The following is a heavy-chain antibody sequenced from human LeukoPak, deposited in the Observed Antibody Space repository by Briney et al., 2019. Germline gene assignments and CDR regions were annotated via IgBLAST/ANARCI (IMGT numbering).Heavy chain of an antibody. D-gene: IGHD1-14*01. J-gene: IGHJ4*02. V-gene: IGHV4-39*01. CDR1: GGSISSGGYS. CDR2: IYYSGST. CDR3: ARSPEGYYFDY. Sequence: SETLSLTCAVSGGSISSGGYSWSWIRQPPGKGLEWIGSIYYSGSTYYNPSLKSRVTISVDTSKNQFSLKLSSVTAADTAVYYCARSPEGYYFDYWGQGTLVTVSS.